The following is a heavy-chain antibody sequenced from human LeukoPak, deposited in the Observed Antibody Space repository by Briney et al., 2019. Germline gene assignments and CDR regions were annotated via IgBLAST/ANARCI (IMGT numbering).Heavy chain of an antibody. D-gene: IGHD3-10*01. CDR2: IYYSGST. CDR3: ARERRVTMVRGVMNHVWFDP. CDR1: GGSVSSGSYY. J-gene: IGHJ5*02. V-gene: IGHV4-61*01. Sequence: SETLSLTCTVSGGSVSSGSYYWSWIRQPPGKGLEWIGYIYYSGSTNYNPSLKSRVTISVDTSKNQFSLKLSSVTAADTAVYYCARERRVTMVRGVMNHVWFDPWGQGTLVTVSS.